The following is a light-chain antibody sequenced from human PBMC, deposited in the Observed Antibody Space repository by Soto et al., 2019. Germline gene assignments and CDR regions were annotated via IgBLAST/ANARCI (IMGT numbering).Light chain of an antibody. Sequence: QSALTQPASVSGSPGQSITISCTGTSSDVGGYNYVSWYQQHPGKAPKLMIYDVSNRPSGVSNRFSGSKSGNTASLTISGRQAEDDADDYCSTYTSSSTLEVLFGGGTKLTVL. CDR2: DVS. CDR3: STYTSSSTLEVL. V-gene: IGLV2-14*01. CDR1: SSDVGGYNY. J-gene: IGLJ2*01.